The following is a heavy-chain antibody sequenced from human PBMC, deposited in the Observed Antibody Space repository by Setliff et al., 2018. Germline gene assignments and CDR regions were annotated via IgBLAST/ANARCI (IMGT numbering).Heavy chain of an antibody. CDR1: GGSISSGGYY. J-gene: IGHJ4*02. CDR2: IYYSGST. V-gene: IGHV4-31*03. CDR3: AREPPDRNYYGSGSLDY. D-gene: IGHD3-10*01. Sequence: SETLSLTCTVSGGSISSGGYYWSWIRQHPGKGLEWIGYIYYSGSTYYNPSLKSRVTISVDTSKNQFSLKLSSVTAADTAVYYCAREPPDRNYYGSGSLDYWGQGTLVTVS.